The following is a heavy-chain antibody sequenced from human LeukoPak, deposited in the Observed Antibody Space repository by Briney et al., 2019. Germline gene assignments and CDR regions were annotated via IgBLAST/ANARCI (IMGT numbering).Heavy chain of an antibody. V-gene: IGHV3-21*01. Sequence: PGGSLRLSCAASGFTFTAYTMNWVRQAPGRGLEWVSSISGNGDHVEYADSVKGRFTISRDNAKTSLYLQMNSLSAEDSAVYYCARDLRGTYYFDYWGQGTLVTV. J-gene: IGHJ4*02. CDR1: GFTFTAYT. CDR3: ARDLRGTYYFDY. D-gene: IGHD1-26*01. CDR2: ISGNGDHV.